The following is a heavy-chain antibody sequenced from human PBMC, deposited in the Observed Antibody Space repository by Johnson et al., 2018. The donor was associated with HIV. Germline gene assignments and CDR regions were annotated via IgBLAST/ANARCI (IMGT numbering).Heavy chain of an antibody. J-gene: IGHJ3*02. CDR1: GFTFDDYA. CDR3: ARSGLFVLVVYAPDVFDI. CDR2: ISWNSGSI. Sequence: QLVESGGGLVQPGRSLRLSCAASGFTFDDYAMHWVRQAPGKGLEWVSGISWNSGSIGYADSVKGRFTISRDNAKNSLYLQMNSLRGEDTAVYYCARSGLFVLVVYAPDVFDIWGQGTMVTVSS. D-gene: IGHD2-8*02. V-gene: IGHV3-9*01.